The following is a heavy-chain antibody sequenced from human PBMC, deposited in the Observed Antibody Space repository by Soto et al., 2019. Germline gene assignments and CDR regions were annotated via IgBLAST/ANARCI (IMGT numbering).Heavy chain of an antibody. D-gene: IGHD2-15*01. CDR2: INPTGGGT. CDR1: GYTFTRYY. V-gene: IGHV1-2*02. CDR3: ARALGELLVFLD. Sequence: ASVKVSCKASGYTFTRYYMHWVRQAPGQGLEWMGWINPTGGGTSCAQKFQGRVTMTRDTSISTAYMELSRLRSDDTAVYYCARALGELLVFLDWGQGTLVTVSS. J-gene: IGHJ4*02.